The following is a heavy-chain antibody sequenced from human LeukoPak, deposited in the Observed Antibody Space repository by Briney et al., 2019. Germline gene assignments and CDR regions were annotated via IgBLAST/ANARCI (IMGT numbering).Heavy chain of an antibody. CDR3: ARHYLGMATPFDY. J-gene: IGHJ4*02. CDR2: IYPGDSDT. D-gene: IGHD5-24*01. Sequence: HGESLKISCKGSGYSFTSYWIGWVRQMPGKGLEWMGIIYPGDSDTRYSPSVQGQVTISADKSISTAYLQWSSLKASDTAMYYCARHYLGMATPFDYWGQGTLVTVSS. CDR1: GYSFTSYW. V-gene: IGHV5-51*01.